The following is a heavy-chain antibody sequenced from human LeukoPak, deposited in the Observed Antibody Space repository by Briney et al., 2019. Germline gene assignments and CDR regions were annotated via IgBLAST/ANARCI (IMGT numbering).Heavy chain of an antibody. CDR2: ITSSGGAI. V-gene: IGHV3-11*04. CDR3: ARVAGYCSTTSCYGYYFDS. Sequence: KTGGSLRLSCAASGFTFSNYAMSWVRQAPGKGLEWVSYITSSGGAIYYADSVKGRFTISRDNAKNSLYLQMNSLRAEDTAVYYCARVAGYCSTTSCYGYYFDSWGQGTLVTVSS. CDR1: GFTFSNYA. J-gene: IGHJ4*02. D-gene: IGHD2-2*01.